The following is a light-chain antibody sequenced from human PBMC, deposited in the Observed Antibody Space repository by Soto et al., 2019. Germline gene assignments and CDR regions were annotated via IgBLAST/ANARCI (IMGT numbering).Light chain of an antibody. J-gene: IGLJ1*01. CDR1: SSNIGAGYD. CDR3: QSYDSSLSGNV. Sequence: QSVLTQPPSVSGAPGQRVTISCTGSSSNIGAGYDVHWYQQLPGTAPKLVIYENINRPSGVPDRFSGSKSGTSASLAITGLQAEDEADYYCQSYDSSLSGNVFGPGTKLTVL. CDR2: ENI. V-gene: IGLV1-40*01.